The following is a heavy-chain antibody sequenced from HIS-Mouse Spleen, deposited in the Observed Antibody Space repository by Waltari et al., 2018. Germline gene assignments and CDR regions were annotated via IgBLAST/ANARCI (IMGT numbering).Heavy chain of an antibody. D-gene: IGHD3-16*02. CDR1: GGSISSYY. CDR3: ARHWVIEVSRGWFDP. J-gene: IGHJ5*02. V-gene: IGHV4-59*08. Sequence: QVQLQESGPGLVKPSETLSLTCTVSGGSISSYYWSWIRQPPGKGLGWIGYIYYIGSTNDTHSLKTRVTISVDTSKNQFSLKLSSVTAADTAVYYCARHWVIEVSRGWFDPWGQGTLVTVSS. CDR2: IYYIGST.